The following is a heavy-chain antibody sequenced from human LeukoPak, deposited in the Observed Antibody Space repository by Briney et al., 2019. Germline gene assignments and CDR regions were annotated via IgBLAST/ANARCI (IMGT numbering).Heavy chain of an antibody. J-gene: IGHJ4*02. V-gene: IGHV4-61*01. CDR2: IYYSGST. CDR3: ARGGDYGDYRSFDY. CDR1: GGSVISGSYY. Sequence: SETLSLTCPVSGGSVISGSYYWSWIRQPPGKGLEWIGYIYYSGSTNYNPSLKSRVTISVDTSKNQFSLKLSSVTAADTAVYYCARGGDYGDYRSFDYWGQGTLVTVSS. D-gene: IGHD4-17*01.